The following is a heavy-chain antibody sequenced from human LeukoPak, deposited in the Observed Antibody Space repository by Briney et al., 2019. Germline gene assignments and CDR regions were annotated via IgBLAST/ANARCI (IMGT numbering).Heavy chain of an antibody. Sequence: AGGSLRLSCAASGFTFSVYGMNWVRQAPGKGLEWVSAISGSGGSTYYADSVKGRFTISRDNSKNTLYLQMNSLRAEDTAVYYCAKGRNTMVRGVIPYYFDYWGQGTLVTVSS. CDR1: GFTFSVYG. V-gene: IGHV3-23*01. D-gene: IGHD3-10*01. CDR3: AKGRNTMVRGVIPYYFDY. CDR2: ISGSGGST. J-gene: IGHJ4*02.